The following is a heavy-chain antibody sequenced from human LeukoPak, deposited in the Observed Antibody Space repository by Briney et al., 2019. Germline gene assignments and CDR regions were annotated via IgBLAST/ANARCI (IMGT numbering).Heavy chain of an antibody. Sequence: GGSLRLSCAASGFTFSSYAMSWVRQAPGKGLEWVSAISGSGGSTYYADSVKGRFTISRDNSKNTLYLQMNSLRAEDTAVYYCATALQPGWISYWGQGTLVTVSS. CDR1: GFTFSSYA. V-gene: IGHV3-23*01. J-gene: IGHJ4*02. CDR2: ISGSGGST. D-gene: IGHD5-12*01. CDR3: ATALQPGWISY.